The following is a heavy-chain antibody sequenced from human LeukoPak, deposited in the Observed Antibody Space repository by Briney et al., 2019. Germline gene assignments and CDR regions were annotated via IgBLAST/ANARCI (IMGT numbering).Heavy chain of an antibody. CDR3: ARDVPIGNKRYYYYYMDV. CDR1: GGTFSSYA. J-gene: IGHJ6*03. V-gene: IGHV1-69*13. CDR2: IIPIFGTA. Sequence: ASVKVSCKASGGTFSSYAISWVRQAPGQGLEWMGGIIPIFGTANYAQKSQGRVTITADESTSTAYMELSSLRSEDTAVYYCARDVPIGNKRYYYYYMDVWGKGTTVTVSS. D-gene: IGHD4-23*01.